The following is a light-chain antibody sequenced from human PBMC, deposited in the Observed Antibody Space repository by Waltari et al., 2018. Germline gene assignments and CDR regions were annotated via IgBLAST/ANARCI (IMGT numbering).Light chain of an antibody. CDR2: GAS. V-gene: IGKV3-20*01. J-gene: IGKJ1*01. CDR1: QSVSSTY. Sequence: TLSLSPGDRATLSCRASQSVSSTYLAWYQQKPGQAPGLLIYGASSRATGIPDRFSGSGSGTDFTLTISRLEPEDFAVYYCQHYSSSSWTFGQGTKVEIK. CDR3: QHYSSSSWT.